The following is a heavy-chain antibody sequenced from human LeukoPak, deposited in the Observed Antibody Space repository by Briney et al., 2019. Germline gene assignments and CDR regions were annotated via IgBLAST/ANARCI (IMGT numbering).Heavy chain of an antibody. CDR3: ARDRGFGIDY. CDR2: IHTSGST. V-gene: IGHV4-61*02. Sequence: SETLSLTCTVSGGSISTGSYFWSWIRQPAGKGLDWIGRIHTSGSTNFNPSLNSRVTISKDTSKNQFSLKLSSVTAADTAVYYCARDRGFGIDYWGQGTLVTVSS. D-gene: IGHD5-12*01. J-gene: IGHJ4*02. CDR1: GGSISTGSYF.